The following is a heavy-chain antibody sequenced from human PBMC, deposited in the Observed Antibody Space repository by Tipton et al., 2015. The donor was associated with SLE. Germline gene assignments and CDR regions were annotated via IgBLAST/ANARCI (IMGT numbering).Heavy chain of an antibody. CDR1: GGSFRGYL. Sequence: TLSLTCAVYGGSFRGYLWSWIRQPPGKGLEWIGEINHSGSTHYNPSLKSRVTISLDTSNNQFSLKLSSVTAADTAVYYCARAVPPTADYFDSWGQGTPVTVSS. D-gene: IGHD4-17*01. V-gene: IGHV4-34*01. CDR2: INHSGST. CDR3: ARAVPPTADYFDS. J-gene: IGHJ4*02.